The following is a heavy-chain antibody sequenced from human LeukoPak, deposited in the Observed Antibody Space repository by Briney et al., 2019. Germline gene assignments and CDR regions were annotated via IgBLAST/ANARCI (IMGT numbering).Heavy chain of an antibody. CDR3: ARGTALQDY. CDR1: GFTFSLYW. D-gene: IGHD2-2*02. V-gene: IGHV3-74*01. Sequence: PGGSPRLSCAASGFTFSLYWMHWVRQAPGKGLVWVSHINPDGTTTSYADSVKGRFTISRDNAQNTLYLQMNSLRAEDTAVYYCARGTALQDYWGQGTLVTVSS. CDR2: INPDGTTT. J-gene: IGHJ4*02.